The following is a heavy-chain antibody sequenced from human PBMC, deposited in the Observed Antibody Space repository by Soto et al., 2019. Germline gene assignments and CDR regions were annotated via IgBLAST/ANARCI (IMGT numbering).Heavy chain of an antibody. D-gene: IGHD3-10*01. J-gene: IGHJ6*02. Sequence: GASVKVSCKASGYTFTSYGISWVRQAPGQGLEWMGWISAYNGNTNYAQKLQGRVTMTTDTSTSTAYMELRSLRSDDTAVYYCARGSPMVRGVISYYYYGMDVWGQGTTVTVSS. CDR1: GYTFTSYG. CDR2: ISAYNGNT. CDR3: ARGSPMVRGVISYYYYGMDV. V-gene: IGHV1-18*01.